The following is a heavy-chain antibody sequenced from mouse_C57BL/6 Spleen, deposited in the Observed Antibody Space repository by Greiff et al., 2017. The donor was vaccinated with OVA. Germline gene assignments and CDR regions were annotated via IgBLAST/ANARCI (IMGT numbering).Heavy chain of an antibody. D-gene: IGHD2-1*01. CDR3: VRQGGLYYGNYYWYFDV. Sequence: EVQLVESGGGLVQPKGSLKLSCAPSGFSFNTYAMNWVRQAPGKGLEWVARIRSKSNNYATYYADSVKDRFTISRDDSESMLYLQMNNLKTEDTAMYYCVRQGGLYYGNYYWYFDVWGTGTTVTVSS. CDR2: IRSKSNNYAT. V-gene: IGHV10-1*01. J-gene: IGHJ1*03. CDR1: GFSFNTYA.